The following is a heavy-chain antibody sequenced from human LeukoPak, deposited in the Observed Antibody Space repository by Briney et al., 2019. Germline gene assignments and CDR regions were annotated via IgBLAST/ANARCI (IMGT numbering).Heavy chain of an antibody. Sequence: PSETLSLTCTVSGGSISSSSYYWGWIRQPPGKGLEWIGSIYYSGSTYYNPSLKSRVTISVDTSKNQFSLKLSSVTAADTAVYYCARISPIVVVPAASWRRWPPAQNLYFDYWGQGTLVTVSS. CDR1: GGSISSSSYY. D-gene: IGHD2-2*01. V-gene: IGHV4-39*07. J-gene: IGHJ4*02. CDR3: ARISPIVVVPAASWRRWPPAQNLYFDY. CDR2: IYYSGST.